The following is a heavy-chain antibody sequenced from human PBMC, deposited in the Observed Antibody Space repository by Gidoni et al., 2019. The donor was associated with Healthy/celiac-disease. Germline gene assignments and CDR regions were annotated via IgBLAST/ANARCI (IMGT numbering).Heavy chain of an antibody. J-gene: IGHJ4*02. CDR1: GFTFSSYW. D-gene: IGHD6-19*01. CDR3: ARTDSGWSTFDY. CDR2: INGDGSST. V-gene: IGHV3-74*01. Sequence: EVQLVESGGKLGQPGGSLRLSCAASGFTFSSYWMHWVRQAPGKGLVWVSRINGDGSSTNYADSVKGRFTISRDNAKNTLFLQMNSLRAEHTGVYYCARTDSGWSTFDYWGQGTLVTVSS.